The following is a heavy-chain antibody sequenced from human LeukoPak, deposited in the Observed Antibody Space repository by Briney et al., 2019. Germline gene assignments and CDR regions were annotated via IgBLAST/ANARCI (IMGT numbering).Heavy chain of an antibody. CDR2: INPSGGST. CDR1: GYTFTSYY. CDR3: ARLLNYYDSSGYYYVPGYYFDY. V-gene: IGHV1-46*01. J-gene: IGHJ4*02. Sequence: ASVKVSCKASGYTFTSYYMHWVRQAPGQGLEWMGIINPSGGSTSYAQKFQGRVTMTRDTSTSTVYMELSSLRSEDTAVYYCARLLNYYDSSGYYYVPGYYFDYWGQGTLVTVSS. D-gene: IGHD3-22*01.